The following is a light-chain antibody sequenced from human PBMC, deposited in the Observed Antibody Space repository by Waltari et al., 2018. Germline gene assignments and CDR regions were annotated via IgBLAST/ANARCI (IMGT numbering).Light chain of an antibody. CDR2: RAS. J-gene: IGKJ4*01. V-gene: IGKV1-5*03. CDR1: QSISVW. CDR3: QQYNSFSTT. Sequence: DIQMTRSPSTLSASVGYRVTITCRASQSISVWLAWYQQKPGRAPKLLIFRASSLESGVPSRFSGSGSGTEFTLTISSLQPDDFATYYCQQYNSFSTTFGGGTKVESK.